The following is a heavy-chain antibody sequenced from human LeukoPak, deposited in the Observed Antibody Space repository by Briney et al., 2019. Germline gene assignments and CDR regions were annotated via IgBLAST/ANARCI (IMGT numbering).Heavy chain of an antibody. J-gene: IGHJ3*02. V-gene: IGHV1-18*01. D-gene: IGHD3-9*01. CDR2: FSAYNGNT. CDR1: GYTFTSYG. CDR3: ARANFDWSNDAFDI. Sequence: ASVKVSCKASGYTFTSYGISWVRQAPGQGLEWMGWFSAYNGNTNYAQKLQGRVTMTTDTSTSTAYMELRSLRSDDTAVYYCARANFDWSNDAFDIWGQGTMVTVSS.